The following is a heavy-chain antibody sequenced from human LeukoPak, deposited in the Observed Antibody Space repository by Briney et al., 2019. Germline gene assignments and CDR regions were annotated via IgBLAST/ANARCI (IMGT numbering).Heavy chain of an antibody. D-gene: IGHD1-26*01. CDR2: SSSIGGRT. CDR3: ANMRWELRGYFDY. V-gene: IGHV3-23*01. CDR1: GFTFSSHG. J-gene: IGHJ4*02. Sequence: QPGGSLRLSCAASGFTFSSHGMNGVRQAPGKGLEWVSGSSSIGGRTYYADSVKGRFTVTRDNSKNTLYLQMNSLRAEDTAVYYCANMRWELRGYFDYWGQGTLVTVSS.